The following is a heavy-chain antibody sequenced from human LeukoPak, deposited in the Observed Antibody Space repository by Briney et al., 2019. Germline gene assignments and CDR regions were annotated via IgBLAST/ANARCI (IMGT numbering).Heavy chain of an antibody. Sequence: SETLSLTCTVSGGSISSYYWSWIRQPAGKGLEWIGRIYTSGSTNYNPSLKSRVTMSVDTSKNQLSLKLSSVTAADTAVYYCARDSRRDGGAKLDYWGQGTLVTVSS. V-gene: IGHV4-4*07. CDR3: ARDSRRDGGAKLDY. CDR2: IYTSGST. D-gene: IGHD1-26*01. CDR1: GGSISSYY. J-gene: IGHJ4*02.